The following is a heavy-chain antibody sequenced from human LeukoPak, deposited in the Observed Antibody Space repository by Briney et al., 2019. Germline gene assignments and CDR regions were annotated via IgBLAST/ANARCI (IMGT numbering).Heavy chain of an antibody. V-gene: IGHV4-39*07. CDR1: GGSISSSTYY. D-gene: IGHD3-3*01. CDR3: ARDRSIYDFWSGYSNLDY. J-gene: IGHJ4*02. Sequence: TPSETLSLTCTVSGGSISSSTYYWGWIRQPPGKGLEWIGEIYHSGSTNYNPSLKSRVTISVDKSKNQFSLKLSSVTAADTAVYYCARDRSIYDFWSGYSNLDYWGQGTLVTVSS. CDR2: IYHSGST.